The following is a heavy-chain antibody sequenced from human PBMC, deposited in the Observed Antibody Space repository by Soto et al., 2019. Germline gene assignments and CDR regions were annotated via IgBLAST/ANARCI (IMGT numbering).Heavy chain of an antibody. V-gene: IGHV3-33*01. CDR2: IWYDGSNK. CDR1: GFTFSSYG. CDR3: ARSKVGILISDAFDI. Sequence: GGSLRLSCAASGFTFSSYGMHWVRQAPGKGLEWVAVIWYDGSNKYYADSVKGRFTISRDNSKNTLYLQMNSLRAEDTAVYYCARSKVGILISDAFDIWGQGTMVTVSS. J-gene: IGHJ3*02. D-gene: IGHD1-26*01.